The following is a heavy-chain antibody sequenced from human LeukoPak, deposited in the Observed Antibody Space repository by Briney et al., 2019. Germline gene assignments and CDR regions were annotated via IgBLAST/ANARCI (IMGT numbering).Heavy chain of an antibody. V-gene: IGHV4-59*01. CDR3: ARPHYYDSSATAFDI. Sequence: SETLSLTCTVSGGSISSYYWSWIRQPPGKGLEWIGYIYYSGSTNYNPSLKSRVTISVDTSKNQFSLKLRSVTAADTAVYYCARPHYYDSSATAFDIWGQGTMVTVSS. CDR2: IYYSGST. CDR1: GGSISSYY. J-gene: IGHJ3*02. D-gene: IGHD3-22*01.